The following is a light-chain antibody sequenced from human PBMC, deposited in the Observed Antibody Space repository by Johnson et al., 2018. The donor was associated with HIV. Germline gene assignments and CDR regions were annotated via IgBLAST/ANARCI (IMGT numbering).Light chain of an antibody. Sequence: QSVLTQPPSVSAAPGQKVTISCSGSSSNIGNNYVSWYQQIPGTAPKLLIYDNNKRPSGIPDRFSGSKSGTSATLGITGLQTGDEADYYCGTWDSSLSAFYVFGTGTKGTVL. CDR1: SSNIGNNY. J-gene: IGLJ1*01. V-gene: IGLV1-51*01. CDR2: DNN. CDR3: GTWDSSLSAFYV.